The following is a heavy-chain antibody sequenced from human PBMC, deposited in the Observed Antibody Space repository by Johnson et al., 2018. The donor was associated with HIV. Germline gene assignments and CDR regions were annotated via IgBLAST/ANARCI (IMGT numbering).Heavy chain of an antibody. CDR3: AREKYNSSAATDAFDI. CDR1: GFTLSNYW. J-gene: IGHJ3*02. CDR2: IKQDGSQK. D-gene: IGHD6-6*01. V-gene: IGHV3-7*03. Sequence: VQLVESGGGLVQPGGSLRLSCAASGFTLSNYWMNWVRQAPGKGLEWVANIKQDGSQKYYVDSVKGRFTISRDNAKNSLYLQMNSLRAEDTAVYYCAREKYNSSAATDAFDIWGQGTMVTVSS.